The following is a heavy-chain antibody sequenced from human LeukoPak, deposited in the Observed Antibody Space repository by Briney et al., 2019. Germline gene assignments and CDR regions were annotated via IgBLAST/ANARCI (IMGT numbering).Heavy chain of an antibody. J-gene: IGHJ4*02. CDR3: VRDSRIGDLDY. D-gene: IGHD3-16*01. Sequence: GGSLRLSCAASGFAFSSYWMHWVRQAPGKGLVWVSRINTDGSTTTYAESVKGRFTISRDNAKNTLYLQMNSLRAEDTAVYYCVRDSRIGDLDYWGQGTLVTVSS. CDR2: INTDGSTT. CDR1: GFAFSSYW. V-gene: IGHV3-74*01.